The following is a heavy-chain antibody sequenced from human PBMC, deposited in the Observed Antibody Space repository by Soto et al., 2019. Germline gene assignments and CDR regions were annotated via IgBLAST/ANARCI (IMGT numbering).Heavy chain of an antibody. V-gene: IGHV4-4*07. J-gene: IGHJ1*01. CDR2: IYTSGST. CDR1: GGSISSYY. D-gene: IGHD3-22*01. Sequence: KTSETLSLTCTVSGGSISSYYWSWMRQPAGKGLEWIGRIYTSGSTNYNPSLKSRVTMSVDTSKNQFSLKLSSVTAADTAVYYCATDLWSYYDSSGYYPTEYFQHWGQGTLVTVSS. CDR3: ATDLWSYYDSSGYYPTEYFQH.